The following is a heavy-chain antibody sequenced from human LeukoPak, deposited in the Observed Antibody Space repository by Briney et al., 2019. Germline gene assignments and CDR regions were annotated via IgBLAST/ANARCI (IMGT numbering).Heavy chain of an antibody. J-gene: IGHJ4*02. V-gene: IGHV3-23*01. CDR2: ISGSGGST. D-gene: IGHD3-3*01. CDR3: ARSDYDFWSGYDAPNFDY. CDR1: GFTFSSYA. Sequence: GGSLRLSCAASGFTFSSYAMSWVRQAPGKGLEWVSAISGSGGSTYYGDSVKGRFTISRDNSKNTLYLQMNSLRAEDTAVYYCARSDYDFWSGYDAPNFDYWGQGTLVTVSS.